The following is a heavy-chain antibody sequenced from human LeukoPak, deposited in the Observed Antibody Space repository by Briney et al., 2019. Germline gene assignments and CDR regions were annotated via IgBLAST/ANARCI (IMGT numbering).Heavy chain of an antibody. CDR2: ISVYNGNT. Sequence: ASVKVSCKASGYKFTSYGISWVRQAPGQGLEWMGWISVYNGNTKYAQKLQGRVTMTTDTSTSTAYMELRSLRSDDTAVYSCAREGEWELEGGWLDCWGQGTLVTVSS. CDR1: GYKFTSYG. V-gene: IGHV1-18*01. CDR3: AREGEWELEGGWLDC. D-gene: IGHD1-26*01. J-gene: IGHJ5*01.